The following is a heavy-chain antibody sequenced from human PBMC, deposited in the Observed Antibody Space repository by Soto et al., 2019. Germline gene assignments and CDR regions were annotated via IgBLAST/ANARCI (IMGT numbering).Heavy chain of an antibody. Sequence: QVQLVQSGAEVKKPGASVKVSCKASGYTFTSYGISWVRQAPGQGLEWMGWISAYNGNTNYAQKLQGRVTMTTDTTKSTADRALRSLRSDDTAVYYCARDYHHIVVVMGGNWFDPWGQGSLVTVSA. V-gene: IGHV1-18*01. J-gene: IGHJ5*02. CDR3: ARDYHHIVVVMGGNWFDP. CDR1: GYTFTSYG. CDR2: ISAYNGNT. D-gene: IGHD3-22*01.